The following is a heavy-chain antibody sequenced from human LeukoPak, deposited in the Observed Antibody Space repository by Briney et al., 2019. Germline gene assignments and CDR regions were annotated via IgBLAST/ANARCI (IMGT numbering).Heavy chain of an antibody. CDR3: ARDTYNWNVDVFDP. CDR1: GGSFSGYY. CDR2: INHSGST. J-gene: IGHJ5*02. V-gene: IGHV4-34*01. Sequence: SETLSLTCAVYGGSFSGYYWSWIRQPPGKALEWIGEINHSGSTDYNPSLKSRVTISVDTSKNQFSLKLTSVTAADTAVYYCARDTYNWNVDVFDPWGQGTLVTVSS. D-gene: IGHD1-20*01.